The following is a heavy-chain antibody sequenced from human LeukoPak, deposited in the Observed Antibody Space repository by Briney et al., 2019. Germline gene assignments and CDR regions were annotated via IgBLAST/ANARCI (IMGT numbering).Heavy chain of an antibody. J-gene: IGHJ5*02. V-gene: IGHV4-4*08. CDR3: AKKQWGSGNLDP. D-gene: IGHD3-10*01. Sequence: SETLSLTCIVSGGSISSYYWSWIRQPPRKGLEWIGYIYTDGSTKYNPSLKSRVTVSIDTSENQISLKLRSVTAADTAVYYCAKKQWGSGNLDPWGQGTLVTVSS. CDR2: IYTDGST. CDR1: GGSISSYY.